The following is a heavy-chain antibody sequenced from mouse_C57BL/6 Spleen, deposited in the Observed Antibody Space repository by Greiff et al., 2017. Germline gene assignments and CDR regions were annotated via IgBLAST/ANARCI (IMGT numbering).Heavy chain of an antibody. J-gene: IGHJ3*01. CDR2: INPSSGYT. Sequence: VQLQQSGAELARPGASVKMSCKASGYTFTSYTMHWVKQRPGQGLEWIGYINPSSGYTKYNQKFKDKATLTADKSSSTAYMQLSSLTSEDSAVYYCARRPLYYYGSSPWFAYWGQGTLVTVSA. CDR1: GYTFTSYT. CDR3: ARRPLYYYGSSPWFAY. D-gene: IGHD1-1*01. V-gene: IGHV1-4*01.